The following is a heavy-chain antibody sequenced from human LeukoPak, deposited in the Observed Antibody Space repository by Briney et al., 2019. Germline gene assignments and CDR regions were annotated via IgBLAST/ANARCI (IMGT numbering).Heavy chain of an antibody. Sequence: PSETLSLTCTVSGGSISSGGYYWSWIRQHPGKGLEWIGYIYYSGSTYYNPSLKSRVTISVDTSKNQFSLKLSSVTAADTAVYYCASNTMSVGHYFDYWGQGTLVTVSS. J-gene: IGHJ4*02. CDR1: GGSISSGGYY. CDR2: IYYSGST. D-gene: IGHD2-15*01. V-gene: IGHV4-31*03. CDR3: ASNTMSVGHYFDY.